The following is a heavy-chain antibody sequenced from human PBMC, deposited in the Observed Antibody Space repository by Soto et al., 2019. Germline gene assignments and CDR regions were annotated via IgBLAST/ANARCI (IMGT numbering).Heavy chain of an antibody. J-gene: IGHJ6*02. CDR3: AKDGGYCSSTSCYVRGAYYYGMDV. CDR2: ISYDGSNK. Sequence: QVQLVESGGGVVQPGRSLRLSCAASGFTFSSYGMHWVRQAPGKGLEWVAVISYDGSNKYYADSVKGRFTISRDNSKNTLDLQMNSLRAEDTAVYYCAKDGGYCSSTSCYVRGAYYYGMDVWGQGTTVTVSS. CDR1: GFTFSSYG. V-gene: IGHV3-30*18. D-gene: IGHD2-2*01.